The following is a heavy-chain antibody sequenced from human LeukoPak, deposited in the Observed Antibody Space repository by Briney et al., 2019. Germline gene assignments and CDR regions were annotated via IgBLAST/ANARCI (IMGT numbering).Heavy chain of an antibody. V-gene: IGHV3-23*01. Sequence: GGSLRLSCAASGFTFSSYAMGWVRQAPGKGLEWVSAISGSGGSTYYADSVKGRFTISRDNSKNTLYLQMNSLRAEDTAVYYCAKCTIFGVGTHDYWGQGTLVTVSS. CDR1: GFTFSSYA. J-gene: IGHJ4*02. CDR2: ISGSGGST. CDR3: AKCTIFGVGTHDY. D-gene: IGHD3-3*01.